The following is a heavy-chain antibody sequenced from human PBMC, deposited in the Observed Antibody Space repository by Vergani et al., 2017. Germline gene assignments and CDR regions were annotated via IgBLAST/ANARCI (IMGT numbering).Heavy chain of an antibody. CDR2: ISGSGGST. J-gene: IGHJ6*02. Sequence: EVQLLESGGGLVQPGGSLRLSCAASGFTFSSYAMSWVRQAPGKGLEWVSAISGSGGSTYYADSVKGRFTISRDNSKNTLYLQMNSLRAEDTAVYYCAKGREVIIGVSYYYGMDVWGQGTTVTVSS. CDR3: AKGREVIIGVSYYYGMDV. D-gene: IGHD3-10*01. V-gene: IGHV3-23*01. CDR1: GFTFSSYA.